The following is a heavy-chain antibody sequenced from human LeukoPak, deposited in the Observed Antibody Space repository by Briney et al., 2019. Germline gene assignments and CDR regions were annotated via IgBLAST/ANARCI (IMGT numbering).Heavy chain of an antibody. D-gene: IGHD3-22*01. CDR3: ASETYYYDSSGQNIDY. V-gene: IGHV1-46*01. Sequence: ASVKVSCTASGYTFTSYYMHWVRQAPGQGLEWMGIINPSGGSTSYAQKFQGRVTMTRDMSTSTVYMELSSLRSEDTAVYYCASETYYYDSSGQNIDYWGQGTLVTVSS. CDR1: GYTFTSYY. CDR2: INPSGGST. J-gene: IGHJ4*02.